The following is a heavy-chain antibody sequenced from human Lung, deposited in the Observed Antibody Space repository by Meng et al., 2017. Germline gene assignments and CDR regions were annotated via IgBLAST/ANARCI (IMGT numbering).Heavy chain of an antibody. CDR2: INHSGST. Sequence: QVHLQRWGAGLLKPSETLSHTFVVSGGSFSDYYWSWIRQPPGKGLEWIGEINHSGSTNYNPSLESRATISVDTSQNNLSLKLSSVTAADSAVYYCARGPTTMAHDFDYWGQGTLVTVSS. V-gene: IGHV4-34*01. D-gene: IGHD4-11*01. CDR1: GGSFSDYY. J-gene: IGHJ4*02. CDR3: ARGPTTMAHDFDY.